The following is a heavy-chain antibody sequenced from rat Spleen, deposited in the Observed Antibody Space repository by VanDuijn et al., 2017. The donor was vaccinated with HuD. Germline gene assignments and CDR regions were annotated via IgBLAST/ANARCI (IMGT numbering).Heavy chain of an antibody. V-gene: IGHV5-29*01. Sequence: QLVESGGGLVQPGRSLKLSCAASGFTFSNYGMAWVRQAPTKGLEWVAIISYDGSNTYYRDSVKGRFTFSRDNAKSTLYLQMDSLRSEDTATYYCARQWDYWGQGVMVTVSS. J-gene: IGHJ2*01. CDR2: ISYDGSNT. CDR3: ARQWDY. CDR1: GFTFSNYG.